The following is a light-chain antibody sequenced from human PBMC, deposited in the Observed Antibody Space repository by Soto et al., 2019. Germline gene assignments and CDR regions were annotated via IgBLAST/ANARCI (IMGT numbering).Light chain of an antibody. CDR3: QQYNSYSLT. CDR1: QSISSW. Sequence: RMSQSPSTLSASLGDRVTITCLASQSISSWLAWYQQKPGKAPKLLIYKASSLESGVPSRFSGSGSGTEFTLTISSLQPDDFATYYCQQYNSYSLTFGGGTKVDI. J-gene: IGKJ4*01. CDR2: KAS. V-gene: IGKV1-5*03.